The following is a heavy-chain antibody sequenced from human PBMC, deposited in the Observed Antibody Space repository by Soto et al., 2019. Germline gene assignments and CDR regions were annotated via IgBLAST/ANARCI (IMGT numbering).Heavy chain of an antibody. V-gene: IGHV1-69*01. J-gene: IGHJ4*02. CDR3: AAAVWFGELTHYFDY. D-gene: IGHD3-10*01. CDR1: GGTFSSYA. Sequence: QVQLVQSGAEVKKPGSSVKVSCKASGGTFSSYAISWVRQAPGQGLEWMGGIIPIFGTANYAQKFQGRVTITADESTSTAYMELRSLRSEDTAVYYCAAAVWFGELTHYFDYWGQGTLVTVSS. CDR2: IIPIFGTA.